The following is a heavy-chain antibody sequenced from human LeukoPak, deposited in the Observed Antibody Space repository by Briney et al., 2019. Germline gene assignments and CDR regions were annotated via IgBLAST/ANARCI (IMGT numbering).Heavy chain of an antibody. CDR3: ARTTVTTAIGGFYYYGMDV. V-gene: IGHV3-21*01. CDR2: ISSSSSYI. CDR1: GFTFSSYS. J-gene: IGHJ6*02. Sequence: GGSLRLSCAASGFTFSSYSMNWVRQAPGKGLEWVSSISSSSSYIYYADSVKGRFTISRDNAKNSLYLQMNSLRAEDTAVYYCARTTVTTAIGGFYYYGMDVWGQGTTVTVSS. D-gene: IGHD4-17*01.